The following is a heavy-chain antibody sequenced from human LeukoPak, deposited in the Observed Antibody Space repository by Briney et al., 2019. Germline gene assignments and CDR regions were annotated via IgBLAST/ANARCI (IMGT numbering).Heavy chain of an antibody. CDR3: AKDFWSGYYPNY. Sequence: GGSLRLSCAASGFTFSSYAMSWVRQAPGKGLEWVSGSGSGGSTYYADSVKGRFTISRDDSKNTLYLQMNSLRAEDTAVYYCAKDFWSGYYPNYWGQGTLVTVSS. CDR1: GFTFSSYA. J-gene: IGHJ4*02. CDR2: SGSGGST. D-gene: IGHD3-3*01. V-gene: IGHV3-23*01.